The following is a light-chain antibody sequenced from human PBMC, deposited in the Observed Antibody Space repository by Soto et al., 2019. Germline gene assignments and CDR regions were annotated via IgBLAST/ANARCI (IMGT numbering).Light chain of an antibody. CDR1: SSNIGAGYD. Sequence: QAVVTQPPSVSGAPGQTVTISCTGSSSNIGAGYDVHWYQQLPGTAPKLLIYGNKNRPPGVPDRFSGSRSDTSASLAITGLQADDEADYYCQSYDTGLSGSRVFGSGTQLTVL. CDR3: QSYDTGLSGSRV. V-gene: IGLV1-40*01. J-gene: IGLJ1*01. CDR2: GNK.